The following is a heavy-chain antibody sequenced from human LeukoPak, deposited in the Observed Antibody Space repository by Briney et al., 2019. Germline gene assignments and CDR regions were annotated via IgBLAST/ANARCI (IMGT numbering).Heavy chain of an antibody. V-gene: IGHV3-48*03. CDR2: ISSSGSTI. CDR3: ARVAVFYASDY. CDR1: GFTFSSYE. Sequence: PGGSLRLSCAASGFTFSSYEMNWVRQAPGKGLEWVSYISSSGSTIYYADSVKGRFTISRDNAKNSLYLQMNSLRAEDTAVYYCARVAVFYASDYWGQGTLVTVSS. J-gene: IGHJ4*02. D-gene: IGHD2/OR15-2a*01.